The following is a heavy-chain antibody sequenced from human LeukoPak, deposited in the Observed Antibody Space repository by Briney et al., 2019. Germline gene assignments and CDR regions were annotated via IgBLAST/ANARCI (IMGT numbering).Heavy chain of an antibody. J-gene: IGHJ1*01. CDR1: GFTFSSHW. D-gene: IGHD6-19*01. CDR2: INYAGSST. Sequence: GGSLRLSCAASGFTFSSHWMHWVRQAPGKGLVRVARINYAGSSTSYADSVKGRFTVSRDNAKNTLNLQMNSLRAEDTAVYYCARDLFFSDAGYSSGWRAEYFYHWGQGTLVTVSS. CDR3: ARDLFFSDAGYSSGWRAEYFYH. V-gene: IGHV3-74*01.